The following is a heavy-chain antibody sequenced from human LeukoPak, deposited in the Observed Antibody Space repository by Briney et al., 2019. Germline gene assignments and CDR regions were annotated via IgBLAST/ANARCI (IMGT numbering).Heavy chain of an antibody. J-gene: IGHJ3*02. CDR3: NGERDAFDI. CDR2: IKQDGSEK. Sequence: GGSLRLSCAASGFTFSSYWMSWVRQAPGKELEWVANIKQDGSEKYYVDSVKGRFTISRDNAKNSLYLQMNSLRAEDTAVYYCNGERDAFDIWGQGTMVTVSS. D-gene: IGHD3-10*01. V-gene: IGHV3-7*01. CDR1: GFTFSSYW.